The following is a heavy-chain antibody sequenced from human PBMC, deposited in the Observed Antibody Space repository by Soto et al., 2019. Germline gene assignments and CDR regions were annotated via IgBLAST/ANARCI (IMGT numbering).Heavy chain of an antibody. Sequence: XSVKVCCXVTGSTFTDYYLRWVRQATGQGLEWMGCINPNTGDTRFPQKFQGGVTLTRDTSISTGYMELNSLRSDDTALYYCVREDSSGTYTVQNWFDSWGQGALVTVSS. CDR1: GSTFTDYY. CDR2: INPNTGDT. D-gene: IGHD1-26*01. V-gene: IGHV1-2*02. J-gene: IGHJ5*01. CDR3: VREDSSGTYTVQNWFDS.